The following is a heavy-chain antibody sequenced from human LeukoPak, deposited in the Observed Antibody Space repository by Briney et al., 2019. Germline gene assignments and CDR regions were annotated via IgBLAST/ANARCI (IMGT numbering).Heavy chain of an antibody. J-gene: IGHJ3*02. Sequence: AASVKVSCKASGYSFTKYVVNWVRQAPGQGLEWMGWINTNTGNPTYAQGFTGRFVFSLDTSVTTAYLQISSLKDEDTAVYYCARFLPGYNWNPAFDAFDIWGQGTMVTVSS. D-gene: IGHD1-20*01. CDR1: GYSFTKYV. CDR2: INTNTGNP. CDR3: ARFLPGYNWNPAFDAFDI. V-gene: IGHV7-4-1*02.